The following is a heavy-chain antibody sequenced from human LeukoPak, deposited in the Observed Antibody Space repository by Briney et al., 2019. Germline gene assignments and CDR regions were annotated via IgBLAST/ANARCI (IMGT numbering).Heavy chain of an antibody. CDR1: GGTFSSYA. Sequence: ASVKVSCKASGGTFSSYAISWVRQAPGQGLGWMGGIIPIFGTANYAQKFQGRVTITADESTSTAYMELSSLRSEDTAVYYCARALYYDILTGYYMDGMDVWGQGTTVTVSS. CDR2: IIPIFGTA. V-gene: IGHV1-69*13. D-gene: IGHD3-9*01. J-gene: IGHJ6*02. CDR3: ARALYYDILTGYYMDGMDV.